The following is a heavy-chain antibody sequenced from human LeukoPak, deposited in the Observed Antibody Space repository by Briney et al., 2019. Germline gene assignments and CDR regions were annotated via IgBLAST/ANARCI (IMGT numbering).Heavy chain of an antibody. CDR3: ARDNYDFWSGYYFDY. V-gene: IGHV1-2*02. J-gene: IGHJ4*02. CDR2: INPNSGGT. Sequence: ASVKVSCKASGYTFTGYYMHWVRQAPGQGLEWMGWINPNSGGTNYAQKFQGRVTMTRDTSISTAYMELSRLRSGDTAVYYCARDNYDFWSGYYFDYWGQGTLVTVSS. CDR1: GYTFTGYY. D-gene: IGHD3-3*01.